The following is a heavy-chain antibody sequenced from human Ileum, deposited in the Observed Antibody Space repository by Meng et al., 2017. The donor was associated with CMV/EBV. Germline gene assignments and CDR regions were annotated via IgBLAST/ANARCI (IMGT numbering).Heavy chain of an antibody. J-gene: IGHJ5*02. CDR3: AHKVSDYSGSLFDP. CDR1: GFSLDTSGLG. CDR2: IYQNDDK. D-gene: IGHD5-12*01. Sequence: SGFSLDTSGLGVGWIRQPPGKALEWLAVIYQNDDKRYSPSLKSRLTITEDTSKNQVVLTMTNMDPVDTATYYCAHKVSDYSGSLFDPWGQGTLVTVSS. V-gene: IGHV2-5*01.